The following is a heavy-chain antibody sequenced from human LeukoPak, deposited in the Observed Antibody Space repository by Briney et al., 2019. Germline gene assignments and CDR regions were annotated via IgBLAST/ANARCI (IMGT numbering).Heavy chain of an antibody. V-gene: IGHV3-21*01. CDR1: GFTFSSYS. CDR2: ISSSSSYI. J-gene: IGHJ5*02. CDR3: ARDEDDILTGYREYNWFDP. Sequence: GGSLRLSCAASGFTFSSYSMNWVRQAPGKGLEWVSSISSSSSYIYYADSVKGRFTISRDNAKNSLYLQMNSPRAEDTAVYYCARDEDDILTGYREYNWFDPWGQGTLVTVSS. D-gene: IGHD3-9*01.